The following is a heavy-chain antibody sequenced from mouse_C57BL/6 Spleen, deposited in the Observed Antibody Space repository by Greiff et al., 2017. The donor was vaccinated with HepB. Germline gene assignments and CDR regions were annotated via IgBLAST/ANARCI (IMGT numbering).Heavy chain of an antibody. CDR1: GYSITSGYD. V-gene: IGHV3-1*01. CDR2: ISYSGST. J-gene: IGHJ3*01. Sequence: EVQLVESGPGMVKPSQSLSLTCTVTGYSITSGYDWHWIRHFPGNKLEWMGYISYSGSTNYNPSLKSRISITHDTSKNHFFLKLNSVTTEDTATYYCATGGRPAWFAYWGQGTLVTVSA. CDR3: ATGGRPAWFAY.